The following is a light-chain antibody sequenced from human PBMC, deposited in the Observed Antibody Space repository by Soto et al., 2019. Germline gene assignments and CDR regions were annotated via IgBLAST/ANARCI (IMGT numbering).Light chain of an antibody. J-gene: IGLJ1*01. CDR1: SSDVGGYNY. CDR2: EVS. CDR3: SSYVGINNSPND. V-gene: IGLV2-8*01. Sequence: QSVLTQPPSSSGSPGQAVTISCTGTSSDVGGYNYVSWYQQHPGKAPKLMIYEVSKRPSGVPDRFSGSKSGNTASLTVSGLQAEDEADYYCSSYVGINNSPNDFGTGTKVTVL.